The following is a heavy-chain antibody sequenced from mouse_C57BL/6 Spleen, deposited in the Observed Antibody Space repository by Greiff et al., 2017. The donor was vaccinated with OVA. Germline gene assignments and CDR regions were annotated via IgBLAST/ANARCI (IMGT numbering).Heavy chain of an antibody. Sequence: EVMLVESGGGLVKPGGSLKLSCAASGFTFSSYAMSWVRQTPEKRLEWVATISDGGSYTYYPDNVKGRFTISRDNAKNNLYLQMSHLKSEDTAMYDCARDRDDRNYGGYFDVWGTGTTVTVSS. CDR3: ARDRDDRNYGGYFDV. CDR1: GFTFSSYA. D-gene: IGHD2-1*01. CDR2: ISDGGSYT. J-gene: IGHJ1*03. V-gene: IGHV5-4*01.